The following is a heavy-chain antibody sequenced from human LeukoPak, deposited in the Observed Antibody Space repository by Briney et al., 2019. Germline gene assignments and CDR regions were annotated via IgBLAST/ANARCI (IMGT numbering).Heavy chain of an antibody. CDR2: ISSSSSYI. D-gene: IGHD1-26*01. J-gene: IGHJ4*02. CDR1: GFTFSSYC. V-gene: IGHV3-21*01. Sequence: SGGSLRLSCAASGFTFSSYCMNWVRQAPGKGLEWVSSISSSSSYIYYADSVKGRFTISRDNAKNSLYLQMNSLRAEDTAVYYCARFAPSGSYDFDYWGQGTLVTVSS. CDR3: ARFAPSGSYDFDY.